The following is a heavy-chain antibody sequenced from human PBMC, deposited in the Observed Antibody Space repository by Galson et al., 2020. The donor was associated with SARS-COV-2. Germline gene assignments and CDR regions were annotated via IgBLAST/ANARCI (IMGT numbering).Heavy chain of an antibody. Sequence: GESLKISCKGFGYTFINYWIGWVRQMPGKGLEWMGMIYPGDSETRYSPSFQGQVTISADTSTATAYLQWSSLKAPDTAIYYCARHGMADTLGIAYRGQGTQVNVAT. D-gene: IGHD6-19*01. J-gene: IGHJ4*02. CDR3: ARHGMADTLGIAY. CDR2: IYPGDSET. CDR1: GYTFINYW. V-gene: IGHV5-51*01.